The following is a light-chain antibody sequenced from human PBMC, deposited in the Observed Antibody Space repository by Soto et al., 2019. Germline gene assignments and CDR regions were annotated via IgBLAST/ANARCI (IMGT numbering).Light chain of an antibody. CDR1: SSDVGSYNL. V-gene: IGLV2-23*01. CDR2: EGS. Sequence: QSALTQPASVSGSPGQSITISCTGTSSDVGSYNLVSWYQQHPGKAPKLMIYEGSKRPSGVSNRFSGYKSVNTASLTISGLQAEDEADYYCCSYAGSSTDVVFGGGTKLTVL. J-gene: IGLJ2*01. CDR3: CSYAGSSTDVV.